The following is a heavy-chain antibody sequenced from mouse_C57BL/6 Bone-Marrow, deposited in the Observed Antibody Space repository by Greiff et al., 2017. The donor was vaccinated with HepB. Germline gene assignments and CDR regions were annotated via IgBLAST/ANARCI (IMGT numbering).Heavy chain of an antibody. V-gene: IGHV1-81*01. Sequence: QVQLQQSGAELARPGASVTLSCKASGYSFTSYGISWVLQRTGQGLEWIGEIYPRSDNTYYNEKFKGKATLTADKSSSTAYMVLRSLTSEDSAVYFCARRGSNYEDYYAMDYWGQGTSVTVSS. J-gene: IGHJ4*01. CDR1: GYSFTSYG. CDR2: IYPRSDNT. D-gene: IGHD2-5*01. CDR3: ARRGSNYEDYYAMDY.